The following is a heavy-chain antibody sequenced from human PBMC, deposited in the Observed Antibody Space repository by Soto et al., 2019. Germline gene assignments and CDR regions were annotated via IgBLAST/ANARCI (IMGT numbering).Heavy chain of an antibody. V-gene: IGHV1-69*01. CDR2: FIPMFATA. CDR1: GGTFSSYA. D-gene: IGHD3-10*01. Sequence: QVQLVQSGAEVKKPGSSVKVSCQASGGTFSSYAISWVRQAPGQGLEWMGGFIPMFATANYALKFQGRVTITADESTSTAYMELNSLRSEDTAIYYCARGRGPYYYHALDVWSRGTTVTVAS. CDR3: ARGRGPYYYHALDV. J-gene: IGHJ6*02.